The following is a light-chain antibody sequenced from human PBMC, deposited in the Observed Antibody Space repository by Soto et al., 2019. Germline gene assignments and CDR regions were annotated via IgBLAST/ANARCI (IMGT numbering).Light chain of an antibody. CDR3: SSYTSSRTRV. CDR2: EVS. Sequence: QSALTQPASVSGSPGQSITISCTGTSSDVGCYNYVSWYQQHPGKAPKLMIYEVSNRPSGVSNRFSGSKSGNTASLTISGLQAEDEADYYCSSYTSSRTRVFGGGTKLTVL. CDR1: SSDVGCYNY. J-gene: IGLJ3*02. V-gene: IGLV2-14*01.